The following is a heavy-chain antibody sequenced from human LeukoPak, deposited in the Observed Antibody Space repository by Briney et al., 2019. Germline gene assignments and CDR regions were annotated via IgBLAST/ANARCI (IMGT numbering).Heavy chain of an antibody. CDR2: IYHSGST. CDR3: ARAGAYCSSTCCYFEY. Sequence: SQTLSLTCTVSGGSISSGGYYWSWIRQPPGKGLEWIGYIYHSGSTYYNPSLKSRVTISVDTSKNQFSLKLSSVTAADTAVYYCARAGAYCSSTCCYFEYWGQGTLVTVSS. D-gene: IGHD2-2*01. CDR1: GGSISSGGYY. J-gene: IGHJ4*02. V-gene: IGHV4-30-2*05.